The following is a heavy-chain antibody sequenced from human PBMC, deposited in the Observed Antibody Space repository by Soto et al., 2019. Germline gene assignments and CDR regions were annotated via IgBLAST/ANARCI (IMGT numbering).Heavy chain of an antibody. Sequence: QVQLKESGPGLVKPSQTLSLTCTVSGGSISSGGQYWSWIRQHPGKGLEWIGYIYDSGSTYYNPSLRSRVTISVDTSKKQFSLKPRSVTAADTAVYYCARDAAEYYFDYWGQGTLVTVSS. CDR3: ARDAAEYYFDY. V-gene: IGHV4-31*03. D-gene: IGHD6-25*01. CDR2: IYDSGST. J-gene: IGHJ4*02. CDR1: GGSISSGGQY.